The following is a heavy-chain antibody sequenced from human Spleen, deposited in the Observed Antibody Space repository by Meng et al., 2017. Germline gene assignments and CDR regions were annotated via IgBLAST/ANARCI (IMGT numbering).Heavy chain of an antibody. CDR1: GYTFPDYW. CDR2: INPKSGDT. V-gene: IGHV1-2*06. CDR3: ARDEDISAAGKLFGDY. J-gene: IGHJ4*02. D-gene: IGHD6-13*01. Sequence: QLQLVKSGAEGKKPVAAVKVSCKAAGYTFPDYWLHWVRRAPGQGLEWMGRINPKSGDTHYAQRFQGRVTMTGDTSISTAYMELSGLRSDDTAMYYCARDEDISAAGKLFGDYWGQGTLVTVSS.